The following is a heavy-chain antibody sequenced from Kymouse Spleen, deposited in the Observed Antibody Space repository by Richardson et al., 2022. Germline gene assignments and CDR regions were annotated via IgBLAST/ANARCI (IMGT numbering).Heavy chain of an antibody. J-gene: IGHJ4*02. D-gene: IGHD3-10*01. Sequence: QVQLQQWGAGLLKPSETLSLTCAVYGGSFSGYYWSWIRQPPGKGLEWIGEINHSGSTNYNPSLKSRVTISVDTSKNQFSLKLSSVTAADTAVYYCARRTMVRGPIDYWGQGTLVTVSS. CDR1: GGSFSGYY. CDR2: INHSGST. CDR3: ARRTMVRGPIDY. V-gene: IGHV4-34*01.